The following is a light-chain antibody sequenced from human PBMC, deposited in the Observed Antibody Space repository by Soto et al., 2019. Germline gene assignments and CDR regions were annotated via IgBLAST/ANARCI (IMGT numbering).Light chain of an antibody. CDR1: SSDVGGYDY. J-gene: IGLJ1*01. Sequence: QSVLTQPASVSGPPGQSITISCTGTSSDVGGYDYVSWYQQHPGKAPKFMIYEVTNRPSGVSHRFSGSKSGNTASLTVSGLQAEDEADYYCSSHGGDNNSYVLGNGTKVTV. V-gene: IGLV2-14*01. CDR3: SSHGGDNNSYV. CDR2: EVT.